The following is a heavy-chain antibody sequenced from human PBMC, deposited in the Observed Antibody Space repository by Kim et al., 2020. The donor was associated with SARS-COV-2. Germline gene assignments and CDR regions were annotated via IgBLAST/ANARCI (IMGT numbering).Heavy chain of an antibody. J-gene: IGHJ4*02. Sequence: KSRVTISVDTSKTQFSLKLSSVTAADTAVYYCARHVVRSSIAARPDFDYWGQGTLVTVSS. D-gene: IGHD6-6*01. V-gene: IGHV4-39*01. CDR3: ARHVVRSSIAARPDFDY.